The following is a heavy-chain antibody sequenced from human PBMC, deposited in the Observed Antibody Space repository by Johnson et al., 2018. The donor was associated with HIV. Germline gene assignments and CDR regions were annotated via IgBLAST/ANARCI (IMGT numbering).Heavy chain of an antibody. J-gene: IGHJ3*02. D-gene: IGHD6-19*01. CDR1: GFTFSSYA. V-gene: IGHV3-30*04. Sequence: QVQLVESGGGVVQPGRSLRLSCAASGFTFSSYAMHWVRQAPGKGLAWVAVISYDGSNKYYADSVKGRFTISRDNSKNTLFLQMNSLRAEDTAVYYCAGGIRVAGGNDAFDIWGQGTMVTVSS. CDR2: ISYDGSNK. CDR3: AGGIRVAGGNDAFDI.